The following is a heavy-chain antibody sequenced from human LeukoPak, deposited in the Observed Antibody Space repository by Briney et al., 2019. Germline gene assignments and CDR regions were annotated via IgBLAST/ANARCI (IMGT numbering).Heavy chain of an antibody. V-gene: IGHV3-7*01. CDR1: GFTFSSYW. Sequence: PGRSLRPSCAASGFTFSSYWMCWVRQLPGKGLEWLANIGQDGTETHYVDSVKGPFTTARDNAKNSLHLQMNGLKAEDTAVYSCARVGVNGGLRHYMDVWGKGTTVTVSS. CDR3: ARVGVNGGLRHYMDV. D-gene: IGHD7-27*01. J-gene: IGHJ6*03. CDR2: IGQDGTET.